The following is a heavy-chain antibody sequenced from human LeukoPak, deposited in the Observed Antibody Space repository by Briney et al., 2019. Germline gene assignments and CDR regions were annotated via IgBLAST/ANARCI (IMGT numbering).Heavy chain of an antibody. CDR1: GYSISSGYY. CDR2: IYHSGST. Sequence: SETLSLTCTVSGYSISSGYYWGWIRQPPGKGLECIGSIYHSGSTYYNPSLKSRVTISVDTSKSQFSLKLSSVTAADTAGYYCARGGGGIVGATSHAFDIWGQGTMVTVSP. J-gene: IGHJ3*02. V-gene: IGHV4-38-2*02. D-gene: IGHD1-26*01. CDR3: ARGGGGIVGATSHAFDI.